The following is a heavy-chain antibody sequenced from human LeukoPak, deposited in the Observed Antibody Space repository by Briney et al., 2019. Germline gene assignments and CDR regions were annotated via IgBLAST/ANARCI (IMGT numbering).Heavy chain of an antibody. J-gene: IGHJ5*02. CDR3: ARRRAEGGSNGHYNWFDP. CDR1: GDSINDYY. V-gene: IGHV4-59*08. Sequence: SETLSLTCTVSGDSINDYYWGWIRQPPGKGLEWIEYIYYSGRTKYNPSLQSRVTISVDTSKNQFSLKLSSVTAADTAVYYCARRRAEGGSNGHYNWFDPWGQGTLVTVSS. CDR2: IYYSGRT. D-gene: IGHD6-13*01.